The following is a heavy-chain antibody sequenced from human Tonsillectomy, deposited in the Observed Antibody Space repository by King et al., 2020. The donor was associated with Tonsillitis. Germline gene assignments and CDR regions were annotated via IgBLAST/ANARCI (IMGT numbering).Heavy chain of an antibody. J-gene: IGHJ4*02. Sequence: LQLQESGPGLVKPSETLSLTCTVSGGSISTIIYYWGWIRQPPGKGLEWIGSIYYSGSTYYNPSLKSRVTISVDTSKNQFSLKLSSVTAADTAFYYCARLGDYGHSVFAYWGQGTLVSVSS. CDR3: ARLGDYGHSVFAY. V-gene: IGHV4-39*07. D-gene: IGHD4-17*01. CDR1: GGSISTIIYY. CDR2: IYYSGST.